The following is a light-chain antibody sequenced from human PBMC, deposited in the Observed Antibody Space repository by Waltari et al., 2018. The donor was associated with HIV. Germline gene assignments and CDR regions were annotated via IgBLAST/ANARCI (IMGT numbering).Light chain of an antibody. CDR2: AGS. CDR1: SSDIGSYHL. J-gene: IGLJ1*01. Sequence: QSALTQPASVSGSPGQSITISCTGTSSDIGSYHLVSWYQQPPGQAPTLIIYAGSKRRSGVSNRFSGSKSGNTASLTISGRQAEDEADYYCYSYAGSRTGYVFGTGTKVTVL. V-gene: IGLV2-23*01. CDR3: YSYAGSRTGYV.